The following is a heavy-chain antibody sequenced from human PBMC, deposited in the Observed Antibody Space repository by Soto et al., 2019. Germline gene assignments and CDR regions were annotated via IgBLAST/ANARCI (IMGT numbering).Heavy chain of an antibody. Sequence: TGGSLRLSCAASGFTFSSYAMSWVRQAPGKGLEWVSAISGSGGSTYYADSVKGRFTISRDNSKNTLYLQMNSLRAEDTAVYYCAKDLWIPEDMDVWGKGTTVTVSS. CDR2: ISGSGGST. CDR3: AKDLWIPEDMDV. CDR1: GFTFSSYA. J-gene: IGHJ6*03. D-gene: IGHD5-12*01. V-gene: IGHV3-23*01.